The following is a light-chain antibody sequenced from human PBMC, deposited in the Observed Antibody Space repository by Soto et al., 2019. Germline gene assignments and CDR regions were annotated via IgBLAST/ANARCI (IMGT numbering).Light chain of an antibody. Sequence: QSVLTQPASVSGSPRQSITISCTGTSSDVGGYNYVSWYQHHPGKAPKLIIYDVSNRPSGVSNRFSGSKSGNTASLTISGLQPEDEADYYCSSYTTSNTRQIVFGTGTKLTVL. J-gene: IGLJ1*01. CDR3: SSYTTSNTRQIV. CDR1: SSDVGGYNY. CDR2: DVS. V-gene: IGLV2-14*03.